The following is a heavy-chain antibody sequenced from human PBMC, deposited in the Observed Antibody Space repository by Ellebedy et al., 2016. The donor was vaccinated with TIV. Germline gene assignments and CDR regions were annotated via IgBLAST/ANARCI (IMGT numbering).Heavy chain of an antibody. CDR3: ARSTGPTYYNWLDP. CDR2: MDSGGSTT. V-gene: IGHV3-74*01. J-gene: IGHJ5*02. D-gene: IGHD1-7*01. CDR1: GFTFSSYW. Sequence: GESLKISXAASGFTFSSYWMHWVRQAPGKGLVWVSRMDSGGSTTDYADSVKGRFTISRDNAKNTLYLQMNSLRAEDTAVYYCARSTGPTYYNWLDPWGQGTQVTVSS.